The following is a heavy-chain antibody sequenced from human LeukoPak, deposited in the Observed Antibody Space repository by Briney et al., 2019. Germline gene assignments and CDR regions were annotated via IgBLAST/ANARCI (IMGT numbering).Heavy chain of an antibody. J-gene: IGHJ4*02. CDR2: IYYSGST. Sequence: PSETLSLTCTVSGDSISRHYWSWLRQPPAKGLVWIGYIYYSGSTNYNPSLKSRVTISVDTSNNQFSLTLSSVAAADTAVYYCARHGPDCSGGSCYSLIDYWGQGTLVTVSS. CDR1: GDSISRHY. V-gene: IGHV4-59*08. CDR3: ARHGPDCSGGSCYSLIDY. D-gene: IGHD2-15*01.